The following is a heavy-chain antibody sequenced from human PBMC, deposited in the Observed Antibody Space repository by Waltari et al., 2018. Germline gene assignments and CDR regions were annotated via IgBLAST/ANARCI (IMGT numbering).Heavy chain of an antibody. CDR1: RFTFRDYA. J-gene: IGHJ3*02. CDR2: ISWTAGTT. Sequence: EAQLLESGGGLVQPGGSIRLSCATSRFTFRDYAMHWVRQAPGMGLEWVSSISWTAGTTFYADSVKGRFSISGDNSKNTLFLQMDSLRVDDTAVYYCATLSRIPSTPDIWGQGTLVTVSS. V-gene: IGHV3-23*01. CDR3: ATLSRIPSTPDI. D-gene: IGHD2-15*01.